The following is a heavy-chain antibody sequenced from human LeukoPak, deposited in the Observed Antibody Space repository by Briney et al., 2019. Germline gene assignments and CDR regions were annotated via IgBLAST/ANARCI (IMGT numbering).Heavy chain of an antibody. V-gene: IGHV4-4*07. D-gene: IGHD3-22*01. CDR2: IYTSGST. CDR1: GGSISSYY. Sequence: SETLSLTCTVSGGSISSYYWSWIRQPAGKGLEWIGRIYTSGSTNYNPSLKSRVTMSVDTSRNQFSLKLSSVTAADTAVYYCARDRDYYDSSGYYLTAFDIWGQGAMVTVSS. CDR3: ARDRDYYDSSGYYLTAFDI. J-gene: IGHJ3*02.